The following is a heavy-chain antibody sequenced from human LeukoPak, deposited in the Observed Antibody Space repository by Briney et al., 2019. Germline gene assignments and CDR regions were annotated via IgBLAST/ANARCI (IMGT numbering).Heavy chain of an antibody. Sequence: GGSLRLSCAASGFTFSSYPITWVRQAPGKGLEWVSSISGSSGGTTYYADSVKGRFTISRDNSKDTLYLQMNSLRAEDTAVYYCATYCYSTACYPFDYWGQGALVTVSS. CDR2: ISGSSGGTT. D-gene: IGHD2-2*01. V-gene: IGHV3-23*01. CDR1: GFTFSSYP. CDR3: ATYCYSTACYPFDY. J-gene: IGHJ4*02.